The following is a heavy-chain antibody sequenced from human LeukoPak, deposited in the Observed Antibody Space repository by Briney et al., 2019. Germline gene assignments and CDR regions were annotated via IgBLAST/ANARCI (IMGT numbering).Heavy chain of an antibody. CDR2: ISGSGGST. D-gene: IGHD2-2*01. V-gene: IGHV3-23*01. Sequence: GRSLRLSCAASGFTFSSYAMSWVRQAPGKGLEWVSAISGSGGSTYYADSVKGRFTISRDNSKNTLYLQMNSLRAEDTAVYYCAKDRGSCSSTSCSANWFDPWGQGTLVTVSS. J-gene: IGHJ5*02. CDR3: AKDRGSCSSTSCSANWFDP. CDR1: GFTFSSYA.